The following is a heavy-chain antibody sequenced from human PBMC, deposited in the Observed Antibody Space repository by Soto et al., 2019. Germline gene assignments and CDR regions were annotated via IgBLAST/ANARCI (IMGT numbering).Heavy chain of an antibody. V-gene: IGHV3-30*18. J-gene: IGHJ6*02. CDR2: ISNDGSNR. Sequence: GGSLRLSCAASGFTFSSYGMHWVRQAPGKGLEWVAVISNDGSNRYNADSVKGRFTISRDKSKNTLYLQMNSLRVEDTAVYYCAKDQGSGFGDLAGKYYYGLDVWGQGTTVTVSS. D-gene: IGHD3-10*01. CDR3: AKDQGSGFGDLAGKYYYGLDV. CDR1: GFTFSSYG.